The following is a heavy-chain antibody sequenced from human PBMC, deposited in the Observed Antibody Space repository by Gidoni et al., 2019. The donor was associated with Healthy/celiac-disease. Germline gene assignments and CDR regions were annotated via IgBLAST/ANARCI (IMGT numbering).Heavy chain of an antibody. CDR2: LSYDGSNK. D-gene: IGHD4-17*01. J-gene: IGHJ4*02. CDR1: GVTFSSYG. V-gene: IGHV3-30*03. CDR3: ATSYGDYESPDY. Sequence: QVQLVESGGGVVQPGRSLRLSCEASGVTFSSYGMHWVRQAPGKGLEWVAVLSYDGSNKYYADSVKGRFTISRDNSKNTLYLQMNSLRAEDTAVYYCATSYGDYESPDYWGQGTLVTVSS.